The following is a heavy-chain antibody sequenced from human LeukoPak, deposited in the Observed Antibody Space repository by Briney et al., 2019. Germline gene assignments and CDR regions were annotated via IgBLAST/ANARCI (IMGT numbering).Heavy chain of an antibody. CDR3: VRDRGTYRPIDY. CDR2: ISYTGTYI. CDR1: GFTFSSYG. J-gene: IGHJ4*02. D-gene: IGHD1-26*01. V-gene: IGHV3-21*04. Sequence: KTGGSLRLSCSASGFTFSSYGMHWVRQAPGKGLEWVSSISYTGTYIYYADSVKGRFTISRDNAQNSLYLQMNSLRAEDTAIYYCVRDRGTYRPIDYWGQGTLVTVSS.